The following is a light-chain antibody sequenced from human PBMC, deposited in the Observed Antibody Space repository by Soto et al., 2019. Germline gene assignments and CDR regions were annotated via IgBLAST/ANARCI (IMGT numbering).Light chain of an antibody. CDR1: SSDVGGYNY. J-gene: IGLJ1*01. Sequence: QSALTQPASVSGSPGQSITLSCTGTSSDVGGYNYVSWYQQHPVKAPKLMIYDVTNRPSGVSDRFSGSKSGDTASLTISELQAEDEADYYCSSYTSSSTPYVFGTGTKVTVL. V-gene: IGLV2-14*01. CDR3: SSYTSSSTPYV. CDR2: DVT.